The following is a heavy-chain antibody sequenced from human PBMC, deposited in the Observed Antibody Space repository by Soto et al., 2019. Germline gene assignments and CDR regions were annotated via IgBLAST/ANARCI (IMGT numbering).Heavy chain of an antibody. J-gene: IGHJ4*02. D-gene: IGHD3-22*01. V-gene: IGHV1-46*01. CDR3: ATSLSGYYYSY. Sequence: ASLKVSCRASGYTFTSYYMHWVRQAPGQGLEWMGIINPSGGSTSYAQKFQGRVTMTRDTSTSTVYMELSSLRAEDTAVYYCATSLSGYYYSYWGQGTLVTSPQ. CDR2: INPSGGST. CDR1: GYTFTSYY.